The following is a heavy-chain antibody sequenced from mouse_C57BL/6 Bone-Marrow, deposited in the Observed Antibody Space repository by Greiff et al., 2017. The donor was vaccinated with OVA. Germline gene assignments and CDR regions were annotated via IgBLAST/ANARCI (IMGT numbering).Heavy chain of an antibody. V-gene: IGHV14-3*01. CDR3: ARTVTGVAY. Sequence: VQLQQSVAELVRPGASVKLSCTASGFNIKNTYMHWVRQRPEQGLEWIGRIDPANGNTKYAPKFQSKVTITADTSANTALLQISSLESEDTAIYYCARTVTGVAYWGQGTLVTVSA. D-gene: IGHD2-13*01. CDR1: GFNIKNTY. J-gene: IGHJ3*01. CDR2: IDPANGNT.